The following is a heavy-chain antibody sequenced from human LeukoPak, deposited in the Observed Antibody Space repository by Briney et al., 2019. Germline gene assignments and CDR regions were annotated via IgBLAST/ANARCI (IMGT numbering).Heavy chain of an antibody. CDR2: IYPGDSDS. Sequence: GESLKISCKGSGYRFTSYWIGWVRQMPGKGLEGMGIIYPGDSDSRYSPSFQGQVTISADKSISTAYLQWSSLKASDTALYYCARHMGTRGTHWFDPWGQGTLVTVSS. CDR1: GYRFTSYW. J-gene: IGHJ5*02. CDR3: ARHMGTRGTHWFDP. D-gene: IGHD1-7*01. V-gene: IGHV5-51*01.